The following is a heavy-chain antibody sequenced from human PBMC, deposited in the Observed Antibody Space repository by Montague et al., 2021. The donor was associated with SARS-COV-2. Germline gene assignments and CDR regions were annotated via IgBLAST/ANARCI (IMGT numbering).Heavy chain of an antibody. J-gene: IGHJ4*02. Sequence: QSVAEVKKPGESLKISCEGSGYSFTSYWIAWVRQMPGEGLEWMGIIYPEDSDTRYSPSFQGHVTISADKSMNTAFLQWSSLRASDTAIYYCARQVHIYCSSTSCPFDYWGQGTLVTGSS. CDR3: ARQVHIYCSSTSCPFDY. CDR1: GYSFTSYW. D-gene: IGHD2-2*01. V-gene: IGHV5-51*01. CDR2: IYPEDSDT.